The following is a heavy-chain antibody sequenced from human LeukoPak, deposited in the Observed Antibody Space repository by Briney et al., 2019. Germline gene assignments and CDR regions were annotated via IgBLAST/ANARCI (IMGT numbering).Heavy chain of an antibody. CDR2: IDPSDSYT. V-gene: IGHV5-10-1*01. Sequence: GESLGISCRDSGYSFTTYWISWVRQMPDKGLEWMGRIDPSDSYTNYSPSFQGHVTISSDKSISTAYLQWSSLKASDTAMYYCAGSRYCSTTSCPNPDYWGQGTLVTVSS. CDR3: AGSRYCSTTSCPNPDY. D-gene: IGHD2-2*01. CDR1: GYSFTTYW. J-gene: IGHJ4*02.